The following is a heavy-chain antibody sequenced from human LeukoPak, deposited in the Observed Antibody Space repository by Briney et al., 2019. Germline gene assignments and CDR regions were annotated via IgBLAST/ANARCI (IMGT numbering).Heavy chain of an antibody. CDR1: GFAFSNHG. V-gene: IGHV3-21*01. CDR2: FSPSGDIT. J-gene: IGHJ4*02. Sequence: GGFLRLSCGALGFAFSNHGMNWVRQAPGKGLGWVSGFSPSGDITYYADSVKGRFTISRANAKNSLFLQMNSLRAEDTAVYYCASDRYRIVVVPHYFDYWGQGTLVTVSS. CDR3: ASDRYRIVVVPHYFDY. D-gene: IGHD3-22*01.